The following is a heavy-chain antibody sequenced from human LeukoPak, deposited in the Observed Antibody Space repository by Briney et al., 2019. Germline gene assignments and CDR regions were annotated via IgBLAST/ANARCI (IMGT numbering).Heavy chain of an antibody. CDR2: IYYSGST. Sequence: SETLSLTCTVSGGSISNYYWSWIRQPPGKGLEWIRYIYYSGSTYYSPSLRSRVTISVDTSKNQFSLNLNSVTAADTAVYYCARALSGTYGLFQHWGQGTLVTVSS. CDR1: GGSISNYY. CDR3: ARALSGTYGLFQH. J-gene: IGHJ1*01. D-gene: IGHD1-26*01. V-gene: IGHV4-59*01.